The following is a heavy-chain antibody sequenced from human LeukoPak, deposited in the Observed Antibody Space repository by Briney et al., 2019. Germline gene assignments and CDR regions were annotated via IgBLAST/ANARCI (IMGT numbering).Heavy chain of an antibody. D-gene: IGHD5-24*01. V-gene: IGHV3-33*01. J-gene: IGHJ4*02. Sequence: GGSLRLSCAASGFTFSSYGMHWVRQAPGKGLEWVAVIWYDGSDKYYADSVKGRFTISRDNSKNTLYLQMNSLRAEDTAVYYCASTRRDGYNSFDYWGQGTLVTVSS. CDR3: ASTRRDGYNSFDY. CDR1: GFTFSSYG. CDR2: IWYDGSDK.